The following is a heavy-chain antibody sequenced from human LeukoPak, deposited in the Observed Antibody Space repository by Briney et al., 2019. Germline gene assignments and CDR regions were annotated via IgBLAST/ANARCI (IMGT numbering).Heavy chain of an antibody. V-gene: IGHV3-7*01. D-gene: IGHD3-3*01. CDR3: ARDKGGRFLEYPHYYYYYMDV. Sequence: PGGSLRLSCAASGFTFSSYWMSWVRQAPGKGLEWVANIKQDGSEKYYVDSVKGRFTISRDNAKNSLYLQMNSLRAEDTAVYYCARDKGGRFLEYPHYYYYYMDVWGKGTTVTVSS. J-gene: IGHJ6*03. CDR2: IKQDGSEK. CDR1: GFTFSSYW.